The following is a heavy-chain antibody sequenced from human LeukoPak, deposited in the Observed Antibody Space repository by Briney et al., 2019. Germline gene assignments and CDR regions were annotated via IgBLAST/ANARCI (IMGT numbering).Heavy chain of an antibody. Sequence: SETLSLTCTVSGGSISSYNWSWIRQPAGEGLEWIGRIYSSGSTNYNPSLRSRVTLSVATSKNQFSLKLSSATAADTAVYYCARMYSGTYGGIDYWGQGTLVTVSS. V-gene: IGHV4-4*07. D-gene: IGHD1-26*01. CDR3: ARMYSGTYGGIDY. CDR1: GGSISSYN. CDR2: IYSSGST. J-gene: IGHJ4*02.